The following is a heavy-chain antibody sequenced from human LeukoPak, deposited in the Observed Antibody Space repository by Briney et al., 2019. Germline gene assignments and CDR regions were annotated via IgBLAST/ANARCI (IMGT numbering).Heavy chain of an antibody. V-gene: IGHV4-59*01. D-gene: IGHD6-13*01. CDR3: ARVYYSNSYDYWYFDL. CDR2: IYYSGST. Sequence: PSETLSLTCTVSGGPIRSYYWSWIRQPPGKGLEWIAYIYYSGSTNYNPSLKSRVTISVDTSKNQFSLKLSSVTAADTAVHYCARVYYSNSYDYWYFDLWGRGTLVTVSS. CDR1: GGPIRSYY. J-gene: IGHJ2*01.